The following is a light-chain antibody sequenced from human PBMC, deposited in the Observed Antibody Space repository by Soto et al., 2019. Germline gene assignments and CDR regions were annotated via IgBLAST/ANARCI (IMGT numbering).Light chain of an antibody. Sequence: DIQMTQSPSSLSASVGARVTITCQASQDISNYLNWYQQKPGKAPKLLIYDASNLETGVPSRFSGSGSGTDFTVTISSLQPEDIATYYCQQYDNRLYTFGQGTKLEIK. CDR3: QQYDNRLYT. V-gene: IGKV1-33*01. CDR2: DAS. J-gene: IGKJ2*01. CDR1: QDISNY.